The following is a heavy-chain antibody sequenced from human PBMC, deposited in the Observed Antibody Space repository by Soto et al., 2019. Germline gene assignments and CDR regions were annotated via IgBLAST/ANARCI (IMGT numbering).Heavy chain of an antibody. V-gene: IGHV3-23*01. Sequence: GGSLRLSCAASGFTFSNYAMSWVRQAPGKGLEWVSGISGSGDGTYYANSVEGRFTISRDNSKNTLDLQMDSLRADDTAVYYCAKEQLERHFGFDYWGQGALVTVS. CDR1: GFTFSNYA. D-gene: IGHD1-1*01. CDR3: AKEQLERHFGFDY. CDR2: ISGSGDGT. J-gene: IGHJ4*02.